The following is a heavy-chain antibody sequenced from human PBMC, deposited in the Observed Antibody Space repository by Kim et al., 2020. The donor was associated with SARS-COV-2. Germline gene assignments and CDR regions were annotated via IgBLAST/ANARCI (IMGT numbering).Heavy chain of an antibody. Sequence: GGSLRLSCATSGFTFSDYGFYWVRQAPGKGLEWVALLGHDGEHEVYADSVKGRFTISRDNSKNTLYLQMNSLRVDDTAVYYCARVGHWNFEWRGGAFDVWGQGTMVTVSS. CDR1: GFTFSDYG. CDR3: ARVGHWNFEWRGGAFDV. D-gene: IGHD1-7*01. V-gene: IGHV3-33*08. CDR2: LGHDGEHE. J-gene: IGHJ3*01.